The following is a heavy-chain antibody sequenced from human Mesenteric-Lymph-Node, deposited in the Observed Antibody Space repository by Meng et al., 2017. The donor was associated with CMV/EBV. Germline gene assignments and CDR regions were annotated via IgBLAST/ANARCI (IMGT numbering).Heavy chain of an antibody. CDR1: GGSISSSSYY. CDR3: ARGIAARSRY. Sequence: SETLSLTCTVSGGSISSSSYYWGWIRQPPGKGLERIGSIYYSGSTYYNPSLKSRVTISVDTSKNQFSLKLSSVTAADTAVYYCARGIAARSRYWGQGTLVTVSS. J-gene: IGHJ4*02. V-gene: IGHV4-39*07. D-gene: IGHD6-6*01. CDR2: IYYSGST.